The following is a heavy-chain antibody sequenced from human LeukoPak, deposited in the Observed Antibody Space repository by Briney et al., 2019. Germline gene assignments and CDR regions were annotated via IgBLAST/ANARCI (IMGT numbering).Heavy chain of an antibody. V-gene: IGHV4-39*01. J-gene: IGHJ4*02. CDR1: GGSISSSSDY. D-gene: IGHD1-1*01. Sequence: SETLSLTCTVSGGSISSSSDYRGWIRQAPGKGLEWIGSIYYHENTYYNSSLKSRVTISVDTSKNQFSLKLNSVTAADTAVYFCARRAYSAAYWKHFDYWGQGTLVTASS. CDR3: ARRAYSAAYWKHFDY. CDR2: IYYHENT.